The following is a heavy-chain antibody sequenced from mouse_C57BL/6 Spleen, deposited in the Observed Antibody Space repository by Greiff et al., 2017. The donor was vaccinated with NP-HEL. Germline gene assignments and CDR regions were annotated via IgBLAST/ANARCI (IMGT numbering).Heavy chain of an antibody. CDR3: AAGRNFDY. D-gene: IGHD3-3*01. V-gene: IGHV5-4*01. Sequence: EVQLVESGGGLVKPGGSLKLSCAASGFTFSSYAMSWVRQTPEKRLEWVATISDGGSYTYYPDNVKGRFTISRDNAKNNLYLQMSHLKSEDTAMYYCAAGRNFDYWGQGTTLTVSS. CDR2: ISDGGSYT. J-gene: IGHJ2*01. CDR1: GFTFSSYA.